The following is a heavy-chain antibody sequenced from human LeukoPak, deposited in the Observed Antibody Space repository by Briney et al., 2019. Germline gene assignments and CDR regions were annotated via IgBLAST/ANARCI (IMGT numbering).Heavy chain of an antibody. CDR1: GYTFTSYG. CDR2: ISAYNGNT. J-gene: IGHJ4*02. D-gene: IGHD6-19*01. CDR3: ARVRYSSGWYEPYYFDY. Sequence: GASVKVSCKASGYTFTSYGISWVRQAPGQGLEWMGWISAYNGNTNYAQKLQGRVTMTTDTSTSTAYMELRSLRSDDTAVYYCARVRYSSGWYEPYYFDYWGQGTLVTVSS. V-gene: IGHV1-18*01.